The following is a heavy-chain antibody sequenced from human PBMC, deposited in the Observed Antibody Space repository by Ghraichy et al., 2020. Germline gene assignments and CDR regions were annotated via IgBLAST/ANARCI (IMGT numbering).Heavy chain of an antibody. Sequence: SETLSLTCTVSGDSVSSGFYYWSWIRQSPRKGLEWIGYIYNSGTTNYNPSLKSRVTISVDTSKNHFSLTLRSVTAADTAVYYCSSRGSILAPAGWNDRISDYYYVKYVCGQGTTVTVSS. CDR2: IYNSGTT. V-gene: IGHV4-61*03. D-gene: IGHD1-1*01. J-gene: IGHJ6*02. CDR3: SSRGSILAPAGWNDRISDYYYVKYV. CDR1: GDSVSSGFYY.